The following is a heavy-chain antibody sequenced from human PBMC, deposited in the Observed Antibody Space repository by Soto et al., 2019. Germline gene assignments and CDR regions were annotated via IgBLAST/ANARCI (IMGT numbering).Heavy chain of an antibody. Sequence: QVQLVESGGGVVQPGRSLRLSCAASGFTFSASGMHWVRQAPGKGLEWVAMISHDGSAKYYLDSLKGRFTISRDTSKNTLHLQLDSLRGEDTAIYYCAKDWGSSGWYNWFDPWGQGTLVTVSS. CDR2: ISHDGSAK. V-gene: IGHV3-30*18. J-gene: IGHJ5*02. CDR1: GFTFSASG. D-gene: IGHD6-13*01. CDR3: AKDWGSSGWYNWFDP.